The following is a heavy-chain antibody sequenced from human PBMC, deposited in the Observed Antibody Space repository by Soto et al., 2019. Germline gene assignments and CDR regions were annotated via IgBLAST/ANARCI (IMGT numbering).Heavy chain of an antibody. CDR3: AREALLGPNESGWFGELLYPAGMDV. CDR2: ISYDGSNK. CDR1: GFTFSSYA. D-gene: IGHD3-10*01. V-gene: IGHV3-30-3*01. Sequence: GSLRLSCAASGFTFSSYAMHWVRQAPGKGQERVAVISYDGSNKYYAESVKGRFTISRDNSKNTLYLQMNSLRAEDTAVYYCAREALLGPNESGWFGELLYPAGMDVWGQGTTVTVSS. J-gene: IGHJ6*02.